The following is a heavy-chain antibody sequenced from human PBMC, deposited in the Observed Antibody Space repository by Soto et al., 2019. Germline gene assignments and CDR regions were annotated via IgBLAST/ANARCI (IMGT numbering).Heavy chain of an antibody. CDR3: ASESYYYYMDV. Sequence: GGSLRLSCAASGFTFSDYYMSWIRQAPGKGLEWVSYISSSGSTIYYADSVEGRFTISRDNAKNSLYLQMNSLRAEDTAVYYCASESYYYYMDVWGKGTTATVSS. J-gene: IGHJ6*03. CDR2: ISSSGSTI. V-gene: IGHV3-11*01. CDR1: GFTFSDYY.